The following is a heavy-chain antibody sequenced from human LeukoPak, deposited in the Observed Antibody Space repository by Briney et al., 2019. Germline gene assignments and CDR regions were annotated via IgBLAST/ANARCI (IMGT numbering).Heavy chain of an antibody. V-gene: IGHV3-48*03. D-gene: IGHD3-16*01. CDR1: GFTFSSYE. CDR2: ISSTGSLK. J-gene: IGHJ4*02. CDR3: ARDGAPRTDY. Sequence: GESLRLSCAASGFTFSSYEMNWVRQAPGKGLEWVSYISSTGSLKYYADSVKGRFTISRDNVRNSLYLQMNSLRVDDTAVYYCARDGAPRTDYWGQGTLVTVSS.